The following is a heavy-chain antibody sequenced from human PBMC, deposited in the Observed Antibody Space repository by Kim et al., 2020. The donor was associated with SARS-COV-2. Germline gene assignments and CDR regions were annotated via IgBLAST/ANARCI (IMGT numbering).Heavy chain of an antibody. Sequence: SVKVSCKASGGTFSSYAISWVRQAPGQGLEWMGGIIPIFGTANYAQKFQGRVTITADESTSTAYMELSSLRSEDTAVYYCASMPSPRYCSSTSCYVRTGTMRDWGQGTLVTVSS. CDR3: ASMPSPRYCSSTSCYVRTGTMRD. V-gene: IGHV1-69*13. CDR1: GGTFSSYA. CDR2: IIPIFGTA. D-gene: IGHD2-2*01. J-gene: IGHJ4*02.